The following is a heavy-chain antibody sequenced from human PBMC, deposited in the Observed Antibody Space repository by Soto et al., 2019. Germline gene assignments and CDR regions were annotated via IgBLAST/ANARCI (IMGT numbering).Heavy chain of an antibody. J-gene: IGHJ6*02. CDR1: GGTFSSYA. Sequence: QVQLVQSGAEGRKPGSSVKVSCKASGGTFSSYAISWVRQVPGQGLEWMGEIISMFGAAMYAQKFQGRVTITADESASTAYMELSSLRSEDTATYYCARGGKERFRGSGMDVWGQGTTVTVS. D-gene: IGHD1-1*01. CDR3: ARGGKERFRGSGMDV. CDR2: IISMFGAA. V-gene: IGHV1-69*01.